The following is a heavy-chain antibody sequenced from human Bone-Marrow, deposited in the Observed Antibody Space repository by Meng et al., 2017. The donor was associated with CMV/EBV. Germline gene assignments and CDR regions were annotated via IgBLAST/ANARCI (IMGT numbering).Heavy chain of an antibody. D-gene: IGHD2-2*01. CDR1: GFTFSSYW. CDR3: ARADIVVVPAATYYYYYGMDV. J-gene: IGHJ6*02. CDR2: IKQDGSEK. Sequence: GGSLRLSCAASGFTFSSYWMSWVRQAPGKGLEWVANIKQDGSEKYYVDSVKGRFTISRDNAKNSLYLQMNSLRAEDTAVYYCARADIVVVPAATYYYYYGMDVWGQGTTVTVSS. V-gene: IGHV3-7*01.